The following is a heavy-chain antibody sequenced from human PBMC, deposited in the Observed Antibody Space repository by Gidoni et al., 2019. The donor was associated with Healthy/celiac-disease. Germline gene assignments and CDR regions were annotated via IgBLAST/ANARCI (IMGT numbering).Heavy chain of an antibody. V-gene: IGHV4-34*01. Sequence: QVQLQPWGAGLLKPSATMSLTCPVYGGSFSGYYWSWIRQPPGKGLEWIWEINQSGSTNYNPALKSRVTRSVDTSKNQFSLKLSSVTAADTAVYYCARGLYDFWSGYYAAVAMDVWGQGTTVTVSS. J-gene: IGHJ6*02. CDR2: INQSGST. D-gene: IGHD3-3*01. CDR1: GGSFSGYY. CDR3: ARGLYDFWSGYYAAVAMDV.